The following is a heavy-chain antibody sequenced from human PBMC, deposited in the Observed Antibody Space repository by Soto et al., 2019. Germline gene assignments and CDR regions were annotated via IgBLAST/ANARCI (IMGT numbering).Heavy chain of an antibody. V-gene: IGHV3-74*01. CDR2: TNNDGSAT. Sequence: GGSLRLSCAASGFGFSGYWMRWVRQAPGKGLEWVSRTNNDGSATTYADSVRGRFTSFRDNAKNTLFLQMNSLRAEDTAVDYCAREMATISLGAFDIWGEGTMVTVSS. CDR3: AREMATISLGAFDI. CDR1: GFGFSGYW. D-gene: IGHD5-12*01. J-gene: IGHJ3*02.